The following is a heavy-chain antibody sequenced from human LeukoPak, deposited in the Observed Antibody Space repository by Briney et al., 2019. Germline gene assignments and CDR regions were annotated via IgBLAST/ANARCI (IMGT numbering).Heavy chain of an antibody. CDR1: GFTVSSNY. J-gene: IGHJ4*02. CDR3: ARDASMVRGVWFDY. Sequence: EPGGSLRPSCAASGFTVSSNYMSWVRQAPGKGLEWVSVIYSGGSTYYADSVQGRFTISRDNSKNTLYLQMNSLRAEDTAVYYCARDASMVRGVWFDYWGQGTLVTVSS. CDR2: IYSGGST. D-gene: IGHD3-10*01. V-gene: IGHV3-53*01.